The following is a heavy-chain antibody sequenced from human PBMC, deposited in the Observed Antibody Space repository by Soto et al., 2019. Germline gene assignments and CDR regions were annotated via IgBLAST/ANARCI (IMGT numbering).Heavy chain of an antibody. CDR3: TKGASTSCFSAFDL. CDR2: ISWNSGNI. CDR1: GFTFVDYG. Sequence: GGSLRLSCSASGFTFVDYGMSWVRQAPGKGLEWVSSISWNSGNIVYADSVRGRFTISRDNAKTSLHLQMNSLRAEDTALYYCTKGASTSCFSAFDLWGQGTMVTVSS. J-gene: IGHJ3*01. V-gene: IGHV3-9*01. D-gene: IGHD2-2*01.